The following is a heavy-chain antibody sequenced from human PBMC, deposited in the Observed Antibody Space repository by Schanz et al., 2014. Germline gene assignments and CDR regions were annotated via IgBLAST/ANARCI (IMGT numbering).Heavy chain of an antibody. V-gene: IGHV3-74*02. D-gene: IGHD1-7*01. J-gene: IGHJ4*02. CDR1: GFTFSDSW. CDR2: INSDGTTT. Sequence: EVQLLESGGGLVQPGGSLRLSCAASGFTFSDSWMHWVRQAPGKGLVWVSHINSDGTTTTYADSVKGRFTISRDNAENTLYLQMNSLRVEDTAVYYCAMGGYQLHHWGQGTLVTVSS. CDR3: AMGGYQLHH.